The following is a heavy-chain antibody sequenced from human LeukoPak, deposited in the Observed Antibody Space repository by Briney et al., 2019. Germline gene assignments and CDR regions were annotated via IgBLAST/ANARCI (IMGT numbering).Heavy chain of an antibody. V-gene: IGHV3-30*18. CDR3: AKDHEISGYFHY. CDR2: ISYDVSKK. CDR1: GFTFYSYV. Sequence: PGRSLRLSCAASGFTFYSYVIHWVRQAPGKGLEWVALISYDVSKKYYADSVKGRFTISRDNSKNTLYLGMNSLRAEDTAVYYCAKDHEISGYFHYWGQGTLVTVSS. J-gene: IGHJ4*02. D-gene: IGHD3-22*01.